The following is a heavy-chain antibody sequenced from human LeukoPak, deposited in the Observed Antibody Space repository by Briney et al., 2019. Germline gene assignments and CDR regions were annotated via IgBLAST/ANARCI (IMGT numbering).Heavy chain of an antibody. V-gene: IGHV4-59*01. J-gene: IGHJ5*02. CDR3: ARSPVELNWFDP. CDR2: IYYSGST. Sequence: SETLSLTCTVSGVSISSYYWSWLRQPPGKGLEWIGYIYYSGSTNYNPSLKSRVTISVDTSKNQFSLKLSSVTAADTAVYYCARSPVELNWFDPWGQGTLVTVS. CDR1: GVSISSYY. D-gene: IGHD1-26*01.